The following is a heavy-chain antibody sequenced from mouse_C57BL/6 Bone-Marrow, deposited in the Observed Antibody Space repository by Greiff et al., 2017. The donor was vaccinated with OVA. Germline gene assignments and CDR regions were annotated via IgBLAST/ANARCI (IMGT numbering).Heavy chain of an antibody. V-gene: IGHV14-4*01. Sequence: VQLKESGAELVRPGASVKLSCTASGFNIKDDYMHWVKQRPEQGLEWIGWIDPENGDTEYASKFQGKATITADTSSNTAYLQLSSLTSEDTAVYYWTTDYYDDEGFAYWGQGTLVTVSA. CDR2: IDPENGDT. CDR3: TTDYYDDEGFAY. D-gene: IGHD2-4*01. CDR1: GFNIKDDY. J-gene: IGHJ3*01.